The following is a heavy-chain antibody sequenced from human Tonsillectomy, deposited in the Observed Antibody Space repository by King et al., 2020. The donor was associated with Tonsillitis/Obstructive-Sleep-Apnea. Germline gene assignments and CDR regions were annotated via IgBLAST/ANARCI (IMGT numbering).Heavy chain of an antibody. CDR3: ARDQDWGFDY. D-gene: IGHD7-27*01. CDR2: IGSSSSSI. J-gene: IGHJ4*02. Sequence: VQLVESGGGLVQPGGSLRLSCAASGFTFSSYSMNWVRQAPGKGLEWVSYIGSSSSSIYYADSVKGRFTISRDDAKNSLYLQMNSLRDEDTAVYYCARDQDWGFDYWGQGTLVTVSS. V-gene: IGHV3-48*02. CDR1: GFTFSSYS.